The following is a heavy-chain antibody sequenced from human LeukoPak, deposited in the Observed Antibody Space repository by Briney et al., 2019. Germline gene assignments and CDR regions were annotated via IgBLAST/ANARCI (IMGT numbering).Heavy chain of an antibody. V-gene: IGHV3-48*03. Sequence: GGCLRLSCAVSGFSVSSYEMNWVRQAQGKGLEWVSYISKGGSDRYYADPVKGRFTISRDNAKNSLYLQMNSLRVDDTAVYYCARVGRSTVGGYWGQGTLVTVSS. J-gene: IGHJ4*02. D-gene: IGHD4-23*01. CDR1: GFSVSSYE. CDR2: ISKGGSDR. CDR3: ARVGRSTVGGY.